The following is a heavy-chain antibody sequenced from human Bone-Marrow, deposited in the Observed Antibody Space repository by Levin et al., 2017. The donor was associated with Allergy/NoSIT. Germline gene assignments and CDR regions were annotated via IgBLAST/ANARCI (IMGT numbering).Heavy chain of an antibody. CDR2: MYYSGST. Sequence: SETLSLTCTVSGGSISSYYYSWIRQPPGKGLEWIGYMYYSGSTNYNPSLKSRVTISVDTSKNQFSMKLMSVTAADTAVYYCARATRSSLIHYFDHWGQGTLVTVSS. D-gene: IGHD6-13*01. V-gene: IGHV4-59*01. CDR3: ARATRSSLIHYFDH. CDR1: GGSISSYY. J-gene: IGHJ4*02.